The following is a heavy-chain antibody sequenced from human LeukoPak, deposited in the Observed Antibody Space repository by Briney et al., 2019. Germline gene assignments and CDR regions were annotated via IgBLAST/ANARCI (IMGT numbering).Heavy chain of an antibody. CDR2: IYHSGST. J-gene: IGHJ1*01. V-gene: IGHV4-4*02. Sequence: GSLRLSCAASGFTFSNAWMSWVRQPPGKGLEWIGEIYHSGSTNYNPSLKSRVTISVDKSKNQFSLNVSSVTAADTAVYYCARAEVVGAHLRSGYFQHWGQGTLVIVSS. CDR1: GFTFSNAW. D-gene: IGHD1-26*01. CDR3: ARAEVVGAHLRSGYFQH.